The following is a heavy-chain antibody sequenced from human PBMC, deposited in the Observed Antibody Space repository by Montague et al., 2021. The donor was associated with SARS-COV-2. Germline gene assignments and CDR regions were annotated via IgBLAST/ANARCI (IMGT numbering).Heavy chain of an antibody. CDR1: GFTFGSYG. CDR2: VWAGDGSRT. D-gene: IGHD3-22*01. Sequence: LRLSWSASGFTFGSYGIHWVRQAPGKGLEWVAVVWAGDGSRTNYADSVKARFTVSRDNSRNTVYLQMDSLRVEDTAVYYCARDADTSSHFGIFDQWGQGTLVTVSS. J-gene: IGHJ4*02. CDR3: ARDADTSSHFGIFDQ. V-gene: IGHV3-33*01.